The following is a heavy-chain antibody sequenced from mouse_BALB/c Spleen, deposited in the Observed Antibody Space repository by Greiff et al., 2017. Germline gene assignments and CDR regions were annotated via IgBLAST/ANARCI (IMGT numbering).Heavy chain of an antibody. CDR3: ARGEGSHYFDY. J-gene: IGHJ2*01. Sequence: QVQLQQPGAELVKPGASVKLSCKASGYTFTSYWMHWVKQRPGQGLEWIGEIDPSDSYTNYNQKFKGKATLTVDKSSSTAYMQLSSLTSEDSAVYYCARGEGSHYFDYWGQGTTLTVSS. V-gene: IGHV1-69*02. CDR2: IDPSDSYT. CDR1: GYTFTSYW.